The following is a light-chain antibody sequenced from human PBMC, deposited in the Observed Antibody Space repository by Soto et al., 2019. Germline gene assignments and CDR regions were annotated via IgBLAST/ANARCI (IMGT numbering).Light chain of an antibody. Sequence: EIVLTQSPAALSLSPGERATLSFRASQSVSSFLAWYQQKPGQAPRLLIYGASSRATGIPDRFSGSGYGTDFTLTISRLETEDFAVYYCQQYAGLPRTFGQGTKVDIK. CDR1: QSVSSF. J-gene: IGKJ1*01. CDR3: QQYAGLPRT. CDR2: GAS. V-gene: IGKV3-20*01.